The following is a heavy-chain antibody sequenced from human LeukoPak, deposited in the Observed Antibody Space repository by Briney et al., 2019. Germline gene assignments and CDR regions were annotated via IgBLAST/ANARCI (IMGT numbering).Heavy chain of an antibody. CDR2: INHSGST. J-gene: IGHJ4*02. CDR3: ARVGRAVRGVTDFDY. Sequence: SETLSLTCAVYGGSFSGYYWSWIRQPPGKGLEWIGEINHSGSTNYNPSLKSRVTISVDTSKNQFSLKLSSVTAADTAVYYCARVGRAVRGVTDFDYWGQGTLVTVSP. CDR1: GGSFSGYY. D-gene: IGHD3-10*01. V-gene: IGHV4-34*01.